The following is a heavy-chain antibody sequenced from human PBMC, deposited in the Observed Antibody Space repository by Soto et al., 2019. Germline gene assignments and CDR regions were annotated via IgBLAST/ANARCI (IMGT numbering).Heavy chain of an antibody. J-gene: IGHJ4*02. CDR2: ISGSGGSI. CDR3: AKGRYYDSSGYPPGFDY. CDR1: GFTFSSYA. D-gene: IGHD3-22*01. Sequence: GGSLRLSCAASGFTFSSYAMSWVRQAPGKGLEWVSAISGSGGSIYYADSVKGRFTISRDNSKNTLYLQMNSLRAEDTAVYYCAKGRYYDSSGYPPGFDYWGQGTLVTVSS. V-gene: IGHV3-23*01.